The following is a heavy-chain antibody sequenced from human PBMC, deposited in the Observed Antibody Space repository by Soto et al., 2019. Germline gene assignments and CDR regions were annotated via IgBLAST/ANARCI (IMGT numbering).Heavy chain of an antibody. D-gene: IGHD2-15*01. CDR3: ARDKLLGSTVGYYFDY. Sequence: QVQLVESGGGVVQPGRSLRLSCAASGFTFSSYGMHWVRQAPGKGLEWVAVIWYDGSNKYYADSVKGRFTISRDNSKNTLYLQMNSQRAEDTAVYYCARDKLLGSTVGYYFDYWGQGTLVTVSS. CDR2: IWYDGSNK. CDR1: GFTFSSYG. J-gene: IGHJ4*02. V-gene: IGHV3-33*01.